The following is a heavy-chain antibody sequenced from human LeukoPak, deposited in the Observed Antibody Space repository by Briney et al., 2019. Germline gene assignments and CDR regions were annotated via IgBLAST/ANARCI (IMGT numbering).Heavy chain of an antibody. D-gene: IGHD4-4*01. CDR1: GFTFSSYG. V-gene: IGHV3-30*18. CDR2: ISYDGSNK. CDR3: AKFYSNSAYYYYGMDV. J-gene: IGHJ6*02. Sequence: PGRSLRLSWAASGFTFSSYGMHWVRQAPGKGLEWVAVISYDGSNKYYADSVKGRFTISRDNSKNTLYLQMNSLRAEDTAVYYCAKFYSNSAYYYYGMDVWGQGTTVTVSS.